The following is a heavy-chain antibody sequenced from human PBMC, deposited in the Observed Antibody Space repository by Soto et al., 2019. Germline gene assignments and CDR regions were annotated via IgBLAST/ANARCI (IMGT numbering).Heavy chain of an antibody. V-gene: IGHV1-18*01. CDR2: ISAYNGNT. CDR1: GYTFTTYG. CDR3: ARGTLSSVPETEGTYYGLNF. Sequence: QVQLVQSGAEVKKPGASVKVSCEASGYTFTTYGISWVRQAPGQGLEWMGFISAYNGNTNYAQKLQDRVTLTTDTSTRTAYMELRSLSSDDTAVYYCARGTLSSVPETEGTYYGLNFWGQGTLVTVSS. J-gene: IGHJ4*02. D-gene: IGHD3-10*01.